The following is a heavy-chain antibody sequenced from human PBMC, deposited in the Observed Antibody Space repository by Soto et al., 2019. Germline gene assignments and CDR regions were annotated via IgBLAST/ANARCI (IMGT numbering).Heavy chain of an antibody. Sequence: KPSETLSLTCTVSGGSISSSSYYWGWIRQPPGQGLEWLGTIYSLGNTYYNPPLKSRVTISVDTSKNQFSLKLSSVTAADTAVYYCARLHSYYDFWSGYYRFSDYWGQGTPVTVSS. D-gene: IGHD3-3*01. V-gene: IGHV4-39*01. CDR1: GGSISSSSYY. CDR2: IYSLGNT. CDR3: ARLHSYYDFWSGYYRFSDY. J-gene: IGHJ4*02.